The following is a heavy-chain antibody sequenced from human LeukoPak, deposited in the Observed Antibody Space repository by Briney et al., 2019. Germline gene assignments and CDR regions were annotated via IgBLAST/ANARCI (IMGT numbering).Heavy chain of an antibody. CDR2: ISTSGGTI. Sequence: GGSLRLSCAASGFTFSDYEMNWVRQAPGKGLEWVSHISTSGGTIYYANSVKGRFTISRDNAQNSVYLQMNSLRAEDTALYYYARDATTAAGWVYMDVWGKGTTVTISS. J-gene: IGHJ6*03. D-gene: IGHD6-13*01. CDR1: GFTFSDYE. V-gene: IGHV3-48*03. CDR3: ARDATTAAGWVYMDV.